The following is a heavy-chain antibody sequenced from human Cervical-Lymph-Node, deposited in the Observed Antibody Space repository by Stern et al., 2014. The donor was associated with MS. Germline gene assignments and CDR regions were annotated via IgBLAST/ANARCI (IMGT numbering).Heavy chain of an antibody. CDR2: IIPIFGTA. CDR1: GSTFSSYA. J-gene: IGHJ4*02. V-gene: IGHV1-69*01. D-gene: IGHD6-25*01. CDR3: ARLDSNGVPDDY. Sequence: QVQLVESWAEVKKPGSSVQVSCKASGSTFSSYAISWVRQSPGQGLAWMGGIIPIFGTANYAQKCQGRVTITADESTSTAYMELSSLRSEDTAVYYCARLDSNGVPDDYWGQGTLVTVSS.